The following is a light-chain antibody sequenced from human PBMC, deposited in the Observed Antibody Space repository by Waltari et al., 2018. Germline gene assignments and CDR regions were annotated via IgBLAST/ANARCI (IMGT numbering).Light chain of an antibody. V-gene: IGLV2-23*02. Sequence: QSALTQPASVSGSPGQSITISCTGPSSAVGSYNLVSWYQQHPGTAPKLMIYEVRKRPSGVSNRFSGSKSGNTASLTISGLQAEDEADYYCCSYAGSSPYVFGTGTKVSVL. CDR2: EVR. CDR1: SSAVGSYNL. CDR3: CSYAGSSPYV. J-gene: IGLJ1*01.